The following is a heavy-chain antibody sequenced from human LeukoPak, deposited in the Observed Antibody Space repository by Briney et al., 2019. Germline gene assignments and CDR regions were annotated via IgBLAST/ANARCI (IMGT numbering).Heavy chain of an antibody. CDR3: ATGTIDSNNWFDP. D-gene: IGHD3-9*01. J-gene: IGHJ5*02. V-gene: IGHV1-24*01. Sequence: KFQGRVTMTEDTSTDTAYMELSSLRSEDTAVYYCATGTIDSNNWFDPWGQGTLVTVSS.